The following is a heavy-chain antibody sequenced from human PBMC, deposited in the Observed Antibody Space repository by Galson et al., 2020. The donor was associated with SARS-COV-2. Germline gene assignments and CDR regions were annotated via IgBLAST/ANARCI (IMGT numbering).Heavy chain of an antibody. CDR2: INIGGST. D-gene: IGHD3-22*01. J-gene: IGHJ4*02. CDR3: ARVGNDNDSSCYYYDY. Sequence: SETLSLTCAVYGGSFSNYSWTWIRQPQAKGPDWIGEINIGGSTNYNPILKSRFPISVDTYKNQFSLKLSYVSAADTAVYYCARVGNDNDSSCYYYDYWGQGSLVTVSS. CDR1: GGSFSNYS. V-gene: IGHV4-34*01.